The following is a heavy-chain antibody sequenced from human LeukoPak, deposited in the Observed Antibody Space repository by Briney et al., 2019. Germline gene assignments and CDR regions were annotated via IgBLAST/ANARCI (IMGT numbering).Heavy chain of an antibody. V-gene: IGHV3-48*02. D-gene: IGHD6-13*01. Sequence: PGGSLRLSCAASGFAFNTYSMNWVRQAPGEGLEWLLYISSSSSPIYYADSVKGRFTISRDNAKNSLYLQMNSLRDEDTAVYYCARDHYSRNDYWGQGTLVTVSS. CDR1: GFAFNTYS. CDR3: ARDHYSRNDY. CDR2: ISSSSSPI. J-gene: IGHJ4*02.